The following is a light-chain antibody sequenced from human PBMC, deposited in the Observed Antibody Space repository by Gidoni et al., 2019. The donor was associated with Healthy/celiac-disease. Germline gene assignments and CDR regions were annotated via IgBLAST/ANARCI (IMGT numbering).Light chain of an antibody. Sequence: DIQMTQSPSSLSASVGDRVTITCRASQSISSYLNWYQQKPGKAPKLLIYAASSLQSGVPSRFSGSGSGTDFTLTISSLQPEDFATYYCQQSYSTHWTSGQGTKVEIK. V-gene: IGKV1-39*01. CDR3: QQSYSTHWT. CDR1: QSISSY. J-gene: IGKJ1*01. CDR2: AAS.